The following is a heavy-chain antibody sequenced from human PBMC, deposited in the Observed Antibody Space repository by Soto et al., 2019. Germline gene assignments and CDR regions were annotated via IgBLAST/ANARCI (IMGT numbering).Heavy chain of an antibody. V-gene: IGHV4-39*01. CDR1: GGSISSSSYY. Sequence: PSETLSLTCTVSGGSISSSSYYWGWIRQPPGKGLEWIGSIYYSGSTYYNPSLKSRVTISVETSKNQFSLKLSSVTAADTAVYYCARLLGEYGAPGWFDPWGQGTLVTVSS. CDR3: ARLLGEYGAPGWFDP. D-gene: IGHD4-17*01. CDR2: IYYSGST. J-gene: IGHJ5*02.